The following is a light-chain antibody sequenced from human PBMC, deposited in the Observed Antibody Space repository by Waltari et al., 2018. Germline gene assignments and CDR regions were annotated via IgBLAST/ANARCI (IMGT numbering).Light chain of an antibody. CDR3: QNHERLPAT. CDR2: AAS. J-gene: IGKJ1*01. Sequence: ELVLTQSPGTLSLSPGERATLSCRARPSVSKYLAWYQQRPGQAPRLLIYAASTRATGIPDRFSGSGYGTDFSLIISRLEPEDFAVYYCQNHERLPATFGQGTKVEIK. V-gene: IGKV3-20*01. CDR1: PSVSKY.